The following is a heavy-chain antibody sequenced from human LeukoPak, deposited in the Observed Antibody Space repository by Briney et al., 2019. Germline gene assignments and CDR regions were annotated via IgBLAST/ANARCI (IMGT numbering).Heavy chain of an antibody. CDR2: IYYSGRT. D-gene: IGHD4-17*01. V-gene: IGHV4-31*03. J-gene: IGHJ4*02. CDR3: ARSSDEGDYD. Sequence: SQTVSLTCTVSGGSVNSGGYHWMWIRHPPGKGLEWLGYIYYSGRTYYSPSLKSRITISLDTSKNQFSLNLTSVSAADTAFYFCARSSDEGDYDWGQGTLITVSS. CDR1: GGSVNSGGYH.